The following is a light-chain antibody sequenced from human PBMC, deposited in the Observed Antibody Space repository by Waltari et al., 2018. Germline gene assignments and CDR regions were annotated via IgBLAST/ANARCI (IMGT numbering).Light chain of an antibody. Sequence: QSVLTQTPSVSEAPRQRVTISCSGSRSNIGTNAVNWYQQVPGKAPNLLVFADELRPSWVVAGFSGAKSGTSASPAISGRRSEDEGVYFCAAWDDGLKGVLFGGGTKLTVL. J-gene: IGLJ2*01. V-gene: IGLV1-36*01. CDR1: RSNIGTNA. CDR3: AAWDDGLKGVL. CDR2: ADE.